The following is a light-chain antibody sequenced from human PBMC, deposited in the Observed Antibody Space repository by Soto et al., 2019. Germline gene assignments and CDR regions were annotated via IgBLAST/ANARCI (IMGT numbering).Light chain of an antibody. J-gene: IGKJ2*01. CDR3: HQYNSQPYT. Sequence: EIVLTQSPGTLSLSPGERATLSCRASQSVSSSYLAWYQQKPGQAPRLLIYGASSRATGVPDRFSGSGSGTDFTLTINRLELEDVAVNYCHQYNSQPYTFGQGTKLEI. CDR1: QSVSSSY. V-gene: IGKV3-20*01. CDR2: GAS.